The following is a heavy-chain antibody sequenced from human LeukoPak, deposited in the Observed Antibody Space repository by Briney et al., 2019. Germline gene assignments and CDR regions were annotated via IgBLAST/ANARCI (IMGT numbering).Heavy chain of an antibody. V-gene: IGHV3-74*01. Sequence: PGGSLRLSCAASGFTFSNYWMHWVRQVPGKGLVWVSRINTDGTTTSYADFVKGRFTISRDNAKNTLFLQMNSLRAEDTAVYYCARVAIPGYAFDIWGQGTMVTVSS. CDR1: GFTFSNYW. CDR3: ARVAIPGYAFDI. D-gene: IGHD2-2*02. CDR2: INTDGTTT. J-gene: IGHJ3*02.